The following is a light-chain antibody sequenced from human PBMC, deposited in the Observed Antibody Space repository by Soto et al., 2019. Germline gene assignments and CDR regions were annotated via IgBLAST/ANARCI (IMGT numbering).Light chain of an antibody. Sequence: DIQMTQSPSSVSASIGDTVTITCRASQDISILLAWYQQKPGRAPKLLIYGASTLESWVPSRFSGRGSGTDFTLTISSLQPEDFATYFCQQADSFPLTFGGGTKVDIK. CDR3: QQADSFPLT. CDR1: QDISIL. V-gene: IGKV1D-12*01. CDR2: GAS. J-gene: IGKJ4*01.